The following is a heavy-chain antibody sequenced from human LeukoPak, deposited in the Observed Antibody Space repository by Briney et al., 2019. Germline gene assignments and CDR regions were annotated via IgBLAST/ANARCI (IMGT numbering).Heavy chain of an antibody. J-gene: IGHJ4*02. Sequence: ASVKVSCTASVGTFSSYAISWVRQAPGQGLEWMGMIYPRDGSTSYAQKFQGRVTVTRDTSTSTVHMELSGLRSEDTAVYYCARDQEAFDYWGQGTLVTVSS. V-gene: IGHV1-46*01. CDR3: ARDQEAFDY. CDR1: VGTFSSYA. CDR2: IYPRDGST.